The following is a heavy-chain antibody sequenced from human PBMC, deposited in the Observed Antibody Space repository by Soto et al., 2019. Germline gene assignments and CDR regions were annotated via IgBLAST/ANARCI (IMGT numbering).Heavy chain of an antibody. Sequence: QVQLQESGPRLVKPSETVSLTCSVSCVPISSTSYFWAWIRQPPGKGLEWIGSTYIDGRISSNPSLEDRLTSSVDTAKHQLSLTMTSATASDTALYCCARSVYGWDVLAQWTTVKVSS. D-gene: IGHD2-8*01. V-gene: IGHV4-39*01. CDR2: TYIDGRI. CDR1: CVPISSTSYF. J-gene: IGHJ6*02. CDR3: ARSVYGWDV.